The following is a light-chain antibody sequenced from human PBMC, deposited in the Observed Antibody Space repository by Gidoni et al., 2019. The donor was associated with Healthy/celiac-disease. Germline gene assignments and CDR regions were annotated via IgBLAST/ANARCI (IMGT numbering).Light chain of an antibody. V-gene: IGKV3D-11*01. CDR2: DAS. Sequence: EIVLTESPATLSLSPGERATLSCRASQAVSSYLAWYQQKPGQAPRLLIYDASNSATGIPARFSGSGPGTDFTLTISSLEPEDFAVYYCQQRSNWHLAFGGGTKVEIK. J-gene: IGKJ4*01. CDR1: QAVSSY. CDR3: QQRSNWHLA.